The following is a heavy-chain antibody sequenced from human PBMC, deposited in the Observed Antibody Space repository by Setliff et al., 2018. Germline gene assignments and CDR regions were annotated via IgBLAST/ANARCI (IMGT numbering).Heavy chain of an antibody. D-gene: IGHD3-10*01. Sequence: PSETLSLTCAVYGGSFSGYYWSRIRQPPGKGLEWLGHIYYTGKTYYNPSLKSRLEMSVDTSKREFALRLSSVTAADTAVYYCARTSTYVLGSGSYWDRWFDPWSQGTLVTVSS. CDR1: GGSFSGYY. J-gene: IGHJ5*02. CDR3: ARTSTYVLGSGSYWDRWFDP. V-gene: IGHV4-34*09. CDR2: IYYTGKT.